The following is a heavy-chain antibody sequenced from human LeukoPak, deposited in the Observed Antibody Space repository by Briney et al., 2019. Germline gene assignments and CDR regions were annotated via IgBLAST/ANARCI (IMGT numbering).Heavy chain of an antibody. CDR2: INYSGST. CDR1: GGSITSHY. J-gene: IGHJ4*02. Sequence: PSETLSLTCTVSGGSITSHYWSWIRQPPGKGLEWIGYINYSGSTNYNPSLKSRVTISVDTSKNQFSLKLSSVTAADTAVYYCARGDYDSSGYYYVGYWGQGTLVTVSS. D-gene: IGHD3-22*01. CDR3: ARGDYDSSGYYYVGY. V-gene: IGHV4-59*11.